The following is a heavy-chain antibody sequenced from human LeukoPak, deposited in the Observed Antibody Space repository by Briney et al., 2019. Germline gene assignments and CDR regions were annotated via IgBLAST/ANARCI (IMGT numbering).Heavy chain of an antibody. Sequence: GGSLRLSCAASGFTVSSNYMSWVRQAPGKGLEWVSVLYSGGSTYYADSVKGRFTISSDNSKNTLYLQMSSLGAEDTAVYYCASSNPISSGWSTTYYSYGMDVWDQGTTVTVSS. CDR1: GFTVSSNY. CDR3: ASSNPISSGWSTTYYSYGMDV. J-gene: IGHJ6*02. D-gene: IGHD6-19*01. CDR2: LYSGGST. V-gene: IGHV3-66*02.